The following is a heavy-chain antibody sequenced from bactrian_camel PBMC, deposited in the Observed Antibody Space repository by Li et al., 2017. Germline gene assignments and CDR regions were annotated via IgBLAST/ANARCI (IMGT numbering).Heavy chain of an antibody. D-gene: IGHD2*01. J-gene: IGHJ6*01. CDR3: ATVYTRSVVLHRAFGN. V-gene: IGHV3S40*01. Sequence: ASGFTFSNYVVCWVRQAPGKGLEWVSTSDGENIYYAHSVKGRFTISRDNAKNTLFLQMNNLKTEDTALYYRATVYTRSVVLHRAFGNWGQGTQVTVSS. CDR2: SDGENI. CDR1: GFTFSNYV.